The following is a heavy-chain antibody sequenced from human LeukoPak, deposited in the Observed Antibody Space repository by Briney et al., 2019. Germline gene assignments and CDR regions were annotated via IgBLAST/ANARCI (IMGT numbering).Heavy chain of an antibody. CDR2: ISGSGGST. Sequence: PGGSLRLSCAASGLTFSRFAMNWVRQAPGKGLEWVSAISGSGGSTYYADSVKGRFTISRDNSKNTLYLQMNSVRAEDTAVYYCARIGYNHYFDYWGQGTLVTVSS. CDR1: GLTFSRFA. J-gene: IGHJ4*02. CDR3: ARIGYNHYFDY. D-gene: IGHD5-24*01. V-gene: IGHV3-23*01.